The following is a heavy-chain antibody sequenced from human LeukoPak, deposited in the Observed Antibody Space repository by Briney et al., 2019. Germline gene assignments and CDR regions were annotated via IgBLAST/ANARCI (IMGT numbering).Heavy chain of an antibody. V-gene: IGHV3-23*01. CDR3: AKVVGGNSDY. CDR1: GSTFSNHT. J-gene: IGHJ4*02. D-gene: IGHD4-23*01. CDR2: INGDGDST. Sequence: GGSLRLSCAAPGSTFSNHTMNWVRQAPGKGLEWVSSINGDGDSTNYVNSVKGRFTISRDNSKNTLYLQMNSLRVEDTAVYYCAKVVGGNSDYWGQGTLVTVSS.